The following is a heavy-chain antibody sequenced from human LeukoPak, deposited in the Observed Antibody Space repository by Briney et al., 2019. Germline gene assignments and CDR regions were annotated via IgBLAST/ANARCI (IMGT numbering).Heavy chain of an antibody. CDR2: IIPIFGTA. CDR1: GGTFSSYA. CDR3: ARGDIVVVPAAMPHDYYYMEV. Sequence: ASVKVSCKASGGTFSSYAISWVRQAPGQGLEWMGGIIPIFGTANYAQKFQGRVTITADESTSTAYMELSSLRSEDTAVYYCARGDIVVVPAAMPHDYYYMEVWGKGTTVTISS. V-gene: IGHV1-69*13. J-gene: IGHJ6*03. D-gene: IGHD2-2*01.